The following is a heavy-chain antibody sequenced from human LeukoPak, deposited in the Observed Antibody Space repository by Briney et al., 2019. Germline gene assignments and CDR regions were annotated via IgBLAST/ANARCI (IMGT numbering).Heavy chain of an antibody. CDR1: GFTFSRYW. J-gene: IGHJ4*02. D-gene: IGHD4-17*01. Sequence: PGGSLRLSCAVSGFTFSRYWMSWVRQAPGKGLEWVANIKQDGSEKYYVDSAKGRFTISRDNAKNSLYLQMNSLRAEDTAVYYCARVSPNTVTTLQYFDYWGQGSLVTVSS. V-gene: IGHV3-7*01. CDR2: IKQDGSEK. CDR3: ARVSPNTVTTLQYFDY.